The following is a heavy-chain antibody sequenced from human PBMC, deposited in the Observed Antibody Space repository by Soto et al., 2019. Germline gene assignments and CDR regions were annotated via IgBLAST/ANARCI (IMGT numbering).Heavy chain of an antibody. CDR3: ASRGSGSYYEENGMDV. J-gene: IGHJ6*02. D-gene: IGHD1-26*01. CDR1: GGTFSSYA. Sequence: QVQLVQSGAEVTKPGSSVKVSCKDSGGTFSSYAISWVRQAPGQGLEWMGGIIPIFGTANYAQKFQGRVTSTADESTSTAYMELSSLRSEDTAVYYCASRGSGSYYEENGMDVWGQGTTVTGSS. CDR2: IIPIFGTA. V-gene: IGHV1-69*01.